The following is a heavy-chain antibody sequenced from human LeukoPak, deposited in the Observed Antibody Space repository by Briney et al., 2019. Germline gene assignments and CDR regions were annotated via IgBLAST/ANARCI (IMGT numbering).Heavy chain of an antibody. CDR3: AARLTAAGSFDP. V-gene: IGHV4-4*07. Sequence: SETLSLTCTVSGGSISSYYWSWIRQPAGKGLEWIGRIYTSGSINCNPSLKSRVTMSVDTSKNQFSLKLPSVTAADTAVYYCAARLTAAGSFDPWGQGTLVTVSS. CDR2: IYTSGSI. D-gene: IGHD6-13*01. J-gene: IGHJ5*02. CDR1: GGSISSYY.